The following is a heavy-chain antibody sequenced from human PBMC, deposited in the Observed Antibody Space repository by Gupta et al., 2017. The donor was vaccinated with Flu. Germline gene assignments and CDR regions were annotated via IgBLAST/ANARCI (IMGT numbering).Heavy chain of an antibody. V-gene: IGHV4-34*01. CDR2: INHSGST. CDR3: ARGTRQYYDILTGYYNYFDY. D-gene: IGHD3-9*01. CDR1: GGSFSGYS. Sequence: QVQLQQWGAGLLKPSETLSLTCAVYGGSFSGYSWSWIRQPPGKGLEWIGEINHSGSTNYNPSLKSRVTISVDTSKNQFSLKLSSVTAADTAVYYCARGTRQYYDILTGYYNYFDYWGQGTLVTVSS. J-gene: IGHJ4*02.